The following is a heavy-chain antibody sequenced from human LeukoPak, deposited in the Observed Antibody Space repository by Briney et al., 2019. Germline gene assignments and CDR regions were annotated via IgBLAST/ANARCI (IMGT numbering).Heavy chain of an antibody. V-gene: IGHV3-23*01. CDR2: ITGSDGDT. CDR1: GFTFNNYA. Sequence: PGGSLRLSCAASGFTFNNYAMSWARQVPGKGLEWVSAITGSDGDTYYADSVKGRFTISRDISKNTLYLQMNSLRAEDTAVYYCAKRFDYWGQGTLVTVSS. CDR3: AKRFDY. J-gene: IGHJ4*02.